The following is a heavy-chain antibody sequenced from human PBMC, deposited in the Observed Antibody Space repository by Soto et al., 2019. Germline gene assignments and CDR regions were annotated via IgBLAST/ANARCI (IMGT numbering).Heavy chain of an antibody. CDR1: GHSSSSYY. CDR2: ISPSGDYT. J-gene: IGHJ4*02. V-gene: IGHV1-46*01. CDR3: AREPPMTGLLDY. D-gene: IGHD3-9*01. Sequence: QVQLVQSGAEVKKPGASVKVSCKASGHSSSSYYMHWVRQAPGQGLEWMGVISPSGDYTSFTQKFQGRVSVTRGTSTNTVYMEFSGLRFEDTAVYYCAREPPMTGLLDYWGQGALVSVSS.